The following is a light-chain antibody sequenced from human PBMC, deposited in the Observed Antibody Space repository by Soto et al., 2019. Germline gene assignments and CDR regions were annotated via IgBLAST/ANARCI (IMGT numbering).Light chain of an antibody. CDR3: QYYGRSSPLP. CDR2: SAS. J-gene: IGKJ4*01. CDR1: QSVSSSE. Sequence: EIVLTQSPGTLSLSPGERATLSCRASQSVSSSELAWYQQKPDQAPRLLVYSASSRATGIPDRFSGSGSGTDFTLTISRLEPEDFAVYYCQYYGRSSPLPFGGGTKVEIK. V-gene: IGKV3-20*01.